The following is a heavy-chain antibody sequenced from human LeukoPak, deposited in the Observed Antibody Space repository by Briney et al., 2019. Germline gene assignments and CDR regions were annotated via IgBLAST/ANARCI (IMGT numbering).Heavy chain of an antibody. CDR3: AKDPIAAAGNYFDY. CDR1: GFTLSNYW. D-gene: IGHD6-13*01. Sequence: GGSLRLSCAASGFTLSNYWMHWVRQAPGKGLEWVSAISGSGVSTFYADSVKGRFTISRDNSKNTLYLQLNSLRAEDTAIYYCAKDPIAAAGNYFDYWGQGTLVTVSS. J-gene: IGHJ4*02. V-gene: IGHV3-23*01. CDR2: ISGSGVST.